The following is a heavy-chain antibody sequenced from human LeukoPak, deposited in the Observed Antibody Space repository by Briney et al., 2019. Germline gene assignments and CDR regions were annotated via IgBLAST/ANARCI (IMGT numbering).Heavy chain of an antibody. D-gene: IGHD3-10*01. Sequence: GASVKVSCKASGYTFTSYDINWVRQATGQGLEWMGWINPNSGGTNYAQKFQGRVTMTRDTSISTAYMELSRLRSDDTAVYYCARFDGSGSYGRFDPWGQGTLVTVSS. CDR3: ARFDGSGSYGRFDP. V-gene: IGHV1-2*02. CDR2: INPNSGGT. J-gene: IGHJ5*02. CDR1: GYTFTSYD.